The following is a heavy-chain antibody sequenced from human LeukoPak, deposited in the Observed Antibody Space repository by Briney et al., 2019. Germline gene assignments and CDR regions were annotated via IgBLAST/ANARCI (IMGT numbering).Heavy chain of an antibody. J-gene: IGHJ4*02. CDR3: AGKSQGGFCSGGSCYEFDY. CDR1: GGSISNSSFY. Sequence: SETLSLTCTVSGGSISNSSFYWGWIRQPPGKGLECIASISYPGSTFYNPSLRSRVTISVDTSKNQFSLRLTSVTAADTAVYYCAGKSQGGFCSGGSCYEFDYWGQGTLVTVSS. CDR2: ISYPGST. D-gene: IGHD2-15*01. V-gene: IGHV4-39*01.